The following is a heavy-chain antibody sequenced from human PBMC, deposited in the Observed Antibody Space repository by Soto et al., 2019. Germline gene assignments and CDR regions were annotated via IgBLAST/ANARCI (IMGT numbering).Heavy chain of an antibody. D-gene: IGHD6-13*01. CDR3: ARGPWYSTHRGGMDV. Sequence: QVQLQESGPGLVKPSETLSLTCTVSGGSISSYYWSWIRQPPGKGLEWIGYIYYSGSTNYNPSLKSRVTISVDTSKNQFSLKLSSVTAADTAVYYCARGPWYSTHRGGMDVWGQGTTVTVSS. J-gene: IGHJ6*02. CDR2: IYYSGST. V-gene: IGHV4-59*01. CDR1: GGSISSYY.